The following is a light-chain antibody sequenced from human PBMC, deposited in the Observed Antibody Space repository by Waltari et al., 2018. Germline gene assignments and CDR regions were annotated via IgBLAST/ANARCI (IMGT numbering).Light chain of an antibody. CDR2: DVS. J-gene: IGLJ2*01. Sequence: QSALPQPASVSESPGQSITISCTGTRSDVGGYNYVSWYQQHPGKAPKRMIYDVSKRPSGVSTRFSGSKSGNTASLTISGLQAEDEADYYCSSYTSSSPVVFGGGTKLTVL. V-gene: IGLV2-14*01. CDR3: SSYTSSSPVV. CDR1: RSDVGGYNY.